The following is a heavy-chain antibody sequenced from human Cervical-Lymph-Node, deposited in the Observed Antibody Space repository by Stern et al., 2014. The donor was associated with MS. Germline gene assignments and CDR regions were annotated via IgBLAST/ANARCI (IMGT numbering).Heavy chain of an antibody. CDR3: AANPYGDYTGVDI. J-gene: IGHJ3*02. CDR1: GSTFSSSA. D-gene: IGHD4-17*01. Sequence: QLVQSGPEVKKPGTSVKVSCKTSGSTFSSSAVQWVRQPRGPGLAWIGWIVVGSGKTNYAQKFRQRVTIARDMSTDTAYMELSSLRSEDTAVYYCAANPYGDYTGVDIWGQGTTVSVSS. CDR2: IVVGSGKT. V-gene: IGHV1-58*01.